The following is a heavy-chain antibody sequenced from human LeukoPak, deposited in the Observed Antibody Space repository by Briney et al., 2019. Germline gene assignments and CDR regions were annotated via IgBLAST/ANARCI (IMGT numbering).Heavy chain of an antibody. CDR1: SHPLNRFY. CDR3: ARSVGAAAHFDY. V-gene: IGHV4-59*08. J-gene: IGHJ4*02. D-gene: IGHD6-13*01. CDR2: IYYSRST. Sequence: SVTLSLPCTLSSHPLNRFYGRWMRQPPGEGVEWLGYIYYSRSTNYNPSLKSRVSMSVDTSKNQFSLNLSSVTAADTAVYYCARSVGAAAHFDYWGQGTLVSVSS.